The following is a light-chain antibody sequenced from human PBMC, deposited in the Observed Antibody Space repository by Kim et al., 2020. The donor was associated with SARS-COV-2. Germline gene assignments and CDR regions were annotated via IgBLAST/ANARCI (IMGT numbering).Light chain of an antibody. J-gene: IGLJ3*02. CDR2: DVT. Sequence: QSITISCTGTSSDVGAYNHVSWYQQHPGEAPRLMIYDVTDRPSGVSYRFSASKSGNTASLTISGLQAEDEADYYCSSYTGSTSLWVFGGGTQLTVL. V-gene: IGLV2-14*03. CDR3: SSYTGSTSLWV. CDR1: SSDVGAYNH.